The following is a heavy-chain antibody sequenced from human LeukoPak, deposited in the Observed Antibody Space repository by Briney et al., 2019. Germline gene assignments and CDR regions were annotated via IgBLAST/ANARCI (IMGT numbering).Heavy chain of an antibody. D-gene: IGHD2-2*01. CDR1: GITFGDCG. V-gene: IGHV3-30*02. Sequence: GGSLRLSCTVSGITFGDCGMSWFRQAPGKGLEWVAFIRYDGSNKYFADSVKGRFTISRDNSKNTLYLQMNSLRAEDTAVYYCARESTSSAHYYYYYMDVWGKGTTVTVSS. J-gene: IGHJ6*03. CDR2: IRYDGSNK. CDR3: ARESTSSAHYYYYYMDV.